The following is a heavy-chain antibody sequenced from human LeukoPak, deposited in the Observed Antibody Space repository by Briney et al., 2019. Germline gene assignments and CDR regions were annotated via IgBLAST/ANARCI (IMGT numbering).Heavy chain of an antibody. V-gene: IGHV4-59*01. CDR3: ARDRQATTAYDAFDI. J-gene: IGHJ3*02. Sequence: SETLSLTCTVSGDSISSYYWSWIRQPPGKGLEWIGYIYYSGSTKYNPSLKSRVTISVDTSKNQFSLKLSSVPAADPAVYYCARDRQATTAYDAFDIWGRGTMVTVSS. CDR2: IYYSGST. CDR1: GDSISSYY. D-gene: IGHD4-17*01.